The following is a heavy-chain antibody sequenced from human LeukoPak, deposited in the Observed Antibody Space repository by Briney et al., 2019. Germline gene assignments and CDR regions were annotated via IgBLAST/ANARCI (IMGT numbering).Heavy chain of an antibody. D-gene: IGHD3-10*01. V-gene: IGHV1-18*01. CDR1: GYTFTSYG. Sequence: ASVKVSCEASGYTFTSYGISWVRQAPGQGLEWMGWISAYNGDTDYAQKLQGRVTMTTDTSTSTAYMELRSLRSDDTAVYYCARKLLWFGELQNWFDPWGQGTLVTVSS. CDR3: ARKLLWFGELQNWFDP. CDR2: ISAYNGDT. J-gene: IGHJ5*02.